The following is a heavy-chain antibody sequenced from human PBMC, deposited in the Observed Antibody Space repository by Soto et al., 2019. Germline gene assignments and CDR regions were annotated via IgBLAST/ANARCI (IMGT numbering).Heavy chain of an antibody. J-gene: IGHJ4*02. V-gene: IGHV1-18*01. D-gene: IGHD2-15*01. CDR3: ARLAPCIGGICYSRPLDF. CDR1: GYSFATYG. CDR2: ITPNNGDT. Sequence: QVQLQQSGAEVKKPGASLKVSCKASGYSFATYGISWVRQAPGQGLQWMGWITPNNGDTNYAQRLQGRLTMTRDTSTNTPYLELRSLRSDDTAVYFCARLAPCIGGICYSRPLDFWGQGTLVTVSS.